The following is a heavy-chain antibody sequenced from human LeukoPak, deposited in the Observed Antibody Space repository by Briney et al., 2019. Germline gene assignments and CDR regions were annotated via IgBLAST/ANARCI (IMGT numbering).Heavy chain of an antibody. CDR3: ATGEKGRNWWDDPQH. CDR1: GYTFSGNY. CDR2: INPDSGDT. D-gene: IGHD2-8*02. V-gene: IGHV1-2*02. J-gene: IGHJ1*01. Sequence: ASVKVSCKASGYTFSGNYMHWLRQAPGQGLEWMGWINPDSGDTTYVQKFQGRVTMTRDTSISTAYMEVNSLRNDDTAIYYCATGEKGRNWWDDPQHWGQGTLVTVSS.